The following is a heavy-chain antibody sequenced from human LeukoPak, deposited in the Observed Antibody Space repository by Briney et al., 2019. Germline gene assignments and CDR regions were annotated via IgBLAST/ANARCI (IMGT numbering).Heavy chain of an antibody. V-gene: IGHV3-21*01. CDR2: ISSSSSYI. J-gene: IGHJ4*02. CDR3: ARGPVGVATVFDY. Sequence: GGSLRLSCTASGFIVSDNCMSWVRQAPGKGLEWVSSISSSSSYIYYADSVKGRFTISRDNSKNTLYLQMNSLRAEDTAVYYCARGPVGVATVFDYWGQGTLVTVSS. D-gene: IGHD5-12*01. CDR1: GFIVSDNC.